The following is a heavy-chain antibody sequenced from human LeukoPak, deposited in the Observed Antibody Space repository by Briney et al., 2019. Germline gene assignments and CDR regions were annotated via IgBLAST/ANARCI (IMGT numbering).Heavy chain of an antibody. CDR1: GLTFSSYS. V-gene: IGHV3-21*01. CDR2: ISSSSSYI. D-gene: IGHD1-7*01. Sequence: PGGSLRLSCAASGLTFSSYSMNWVRQAPGKGLEWVSSISSSSSYIYYADSVKGRFTISRDNAKNSLYLQMNSLRAEDTAVYYCARDSLELQNFDYWGQGTLVTVSS. J-gene: IGHJ4*02. CDR3: ARDSLELQNFDY.